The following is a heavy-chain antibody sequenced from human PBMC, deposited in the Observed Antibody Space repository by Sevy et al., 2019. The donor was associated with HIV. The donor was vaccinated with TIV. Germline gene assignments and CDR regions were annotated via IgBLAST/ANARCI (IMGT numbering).Heavy chain of an antibody. J-gene: IGHJ2*01. CDR1: GGSISSSSYY. Sequence: SETLSLICSVSGGSISSSSYYWGWIHQPPGKGLEWIGSFYSTGSTSYNPSLRSRVTVSADTSKNQLSLKVFSVTAADTAVYYCATPRASGWYEGTGGYFDFWGRGTLVTVSS. V-gene: IGHV4-39*01. CDR2: FYSTGST. D-gene: IGHD6-19*01. CDR3: ATPRASGWYEGTGGYFDF.